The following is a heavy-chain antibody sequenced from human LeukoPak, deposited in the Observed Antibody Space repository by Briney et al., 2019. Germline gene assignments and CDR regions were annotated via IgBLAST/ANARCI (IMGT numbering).Heavy chain of an antibody. D-gene: IGHD2-15*01. Sequence: AGGSLRLSCAASGFTFSSYAMSWVRQAPGKGLEWVSSISSSSSYIYYADSVKGRFTISRDNAKNSLYLQMNSLRAEDTAVYYCARDLEVAAAPDYWGQGTLVTVSS. CDR3: ARDLEVAAAPDY. CDR2: ISSSSSYI. V-gene: IGHV3-21*01. CDR1: GFTFSSYA. J-gene: IGHJ4*02.